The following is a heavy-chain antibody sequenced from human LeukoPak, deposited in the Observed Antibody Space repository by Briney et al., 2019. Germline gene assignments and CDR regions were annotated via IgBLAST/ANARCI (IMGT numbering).Heavy chain of an antibody. J-gene: IGHJ4*02. D-gene: IGHD3-3*01. CDR1: GFTVSSNY. CDR2: IYSGGST. Sequence: GGSLRLSRAASGFTVSSNYMSWVRQAPGKGLEWVSVIYSGGSTYYADSVKGRFTISRDNSKNTLYLQMNSLRAEDTAVYYCARGLYDFWSGYPHFDYWGQGTLVTVSS. V-gene: IGHV3-53*01. CDR3: ARGLYDFWSGYPHFDY.